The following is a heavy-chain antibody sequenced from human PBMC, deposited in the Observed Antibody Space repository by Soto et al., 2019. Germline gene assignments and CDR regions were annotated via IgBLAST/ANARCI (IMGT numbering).Heavy chain of an antibody. V-gene: IGHV1-69*13. J-gene: IGHJ6*03. CDR2: IIPIFGTA. CDR3: ARSLDTAMVTVLGYYYYYMDV. D-gene: IGHD5-18*01. Sequence: SVKVSCKASRGTFSSYAISWVRQAPGQGLEWMGGIIPIFGTANYAQKFQGRVTITADESTSTAYMELSSLRSEDTAVYYCARSLDTAMVTVLGYYYYYMDVWGKGTTVTVSS. CDR1: RGTFSSYA.